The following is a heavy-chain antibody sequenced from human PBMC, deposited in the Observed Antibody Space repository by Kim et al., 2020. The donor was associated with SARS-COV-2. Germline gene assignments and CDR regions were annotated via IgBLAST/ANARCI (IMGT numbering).Heavy chain of an antibody. J-gene: IGHJ6*02. V-gene: IGHV3-30-3*01. CDR2: ISYDGSNK. Sequence: GGSLRLSCAASGFTFSSYAMHSVRQAPGKGLEWVAVISYDGSNKYYADSVKGRFTISRDNSKNTLYLQMNSLRAEDTTVYYCARDEVHFDWLNNFYYYGMDVWGQGTTVTVSS. CDR1: GFTFSSYA. D-gene: IGHD3-9*01. CDR3: ARDEVHFDWLNNFYYYGMDV.